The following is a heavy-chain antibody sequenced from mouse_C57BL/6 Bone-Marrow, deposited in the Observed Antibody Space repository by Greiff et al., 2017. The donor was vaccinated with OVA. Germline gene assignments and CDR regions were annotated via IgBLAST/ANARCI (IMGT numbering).Heavy chain of an antibody. CDR1: GYTFTSYW. CDR2: IHPNSGST. V-gene: IGHV1-64*01. J-gene: IGHJ2*01. D-gene: IGHD1-3*01. Sequence: QVQLQQSGAELVKPGASVKLSCKASGYTFTSYWMHWVKQRPGQGLEWIGMIHPNSGSTNYNEKFKSKATLTVDKSSSTAYMQLSSLTSEDSAVYYCARRTSGHYFDYWGQGTTLTVSS. CDR3: ARRTSGHYFDY.